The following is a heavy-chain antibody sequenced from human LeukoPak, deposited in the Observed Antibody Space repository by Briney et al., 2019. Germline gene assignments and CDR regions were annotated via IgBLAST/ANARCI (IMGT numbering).Heavy chain of an antibody. CDR3: ARALGYCSSTSCSAYYYYYYGMDV. CDR2: IIPIFGTA. V-gene: IGHV1-69*13. CDR1: GGTFSSYA. J-gene: IGHJ6*02. D-gene: IGHD2-2*01. Sequence: SVKVSCKASGGTFSSYAISWVRQAPGQGLEWMGGIIPIFGTANYAQKFQGRVTITADESTSTVYMELSSLRSEDTAVYYCARALGYCSSTSCSAYYYYYYGMDVWGQGTTVTVSS.